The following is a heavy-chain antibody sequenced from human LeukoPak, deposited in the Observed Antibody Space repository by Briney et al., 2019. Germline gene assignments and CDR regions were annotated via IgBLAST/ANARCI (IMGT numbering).Heavy chain of an antibody. V-gene: IGHV3-48*01. J-gene: IGHJ4*02. CDR1: GFTFTTYM. CDR2: ISSDGGAI. Sequence: GGSLRLSCAASGFTFTTYMMNWVRQNPGKGLEWVSYISSDGGAIYYADSVKGRFTISRDNAQTSLYLQMNNLRAEDTAVYYCVRELAYWGQGALVTVSS. CDR3: VRELAY.